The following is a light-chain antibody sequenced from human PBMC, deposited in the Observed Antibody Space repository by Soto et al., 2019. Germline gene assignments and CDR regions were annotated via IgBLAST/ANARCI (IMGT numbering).Light chain of an antibody. V-gene: IGLV1-47*01. CDR2: RNN. CDR1: SSNIGSNY. Sequence: QSVLTQPPSASGTPEQRVTISCSGSSSNIGSNYVYWYQQLPGTAPQLLIYRNNERPSGVPDRFSGSKSGTSASLAISGLRSEDEADYYCAAWDDSLSGVVFGGGTKLTVL. J-gene: IGLJ2*01. CDR3: AAWDDSLSGVV.